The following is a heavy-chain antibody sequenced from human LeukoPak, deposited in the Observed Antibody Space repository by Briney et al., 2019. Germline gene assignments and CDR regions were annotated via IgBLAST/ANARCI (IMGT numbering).Heavy chain of an antibody. D-gene: IGHD6-13*01. J-gene: IGHJ6*03. CDR3: ARGEAALPLYYYYMDV. V-gene: IGHV1-69*05. CDR1: GGTFSSYA. Sequence: SVKVSCKASGGTFSSYAISWVRQAPGQGLEWMGGIIPIFGTANYAQKFQGRVTITTDESTSTAYMELSSLRSEDTAVYYCARGEAALPLYYYYMDVWGKGTTVTVSS. CDR2: IIPIFGTA.